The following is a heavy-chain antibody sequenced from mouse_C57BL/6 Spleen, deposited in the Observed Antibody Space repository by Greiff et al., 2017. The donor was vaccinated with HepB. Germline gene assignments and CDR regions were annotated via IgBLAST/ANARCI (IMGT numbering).Heavy chain of an antibody. CDR1: GYTFTDYN. V-gene: IGHV1-22*01. CDR3: ARERDWDLFAY. CDR2: INPNNGGT. Sequence: VQLQQSGPELVKPGASVKMSCKASGYTFTDYNMHWVKQSHGKSLEWIGYINPNNGGTSYNQKFKGKATLTVNKSSSTAYMERRSLTSEDSAVYYCARERDWDLFAYWGQGTLVTVSA. D-gene: IGHD4-1*01. J-gene: IGHJ3*01.